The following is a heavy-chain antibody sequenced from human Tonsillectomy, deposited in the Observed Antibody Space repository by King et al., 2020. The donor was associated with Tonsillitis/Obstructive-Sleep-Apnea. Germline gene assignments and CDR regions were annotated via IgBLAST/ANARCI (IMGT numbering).Heavy chain of an antibody. CDR2: IYYSGST. V-gene: IGHV4-39*01. CDR3: ATPRGDVWSGYSI. D-gene: IGHD3-3*01. CDR1: GGSISSSSYY. J-gene: IGHJ4*02. Sequence: QLQESGPGLVKPSETLSLTCTVSGGSISSSSYYWGWIRQPPGKGLEWIGSIYYSGSTYYNPSLKSRVTISVDTSKNQFSLKLSSVTAADTAVYYCATPRGDVWSGYSIWGQGTLVTVSS.